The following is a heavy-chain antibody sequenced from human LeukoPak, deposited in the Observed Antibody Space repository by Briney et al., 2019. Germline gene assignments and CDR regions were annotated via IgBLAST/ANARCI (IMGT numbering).Heavy chain of an antibody. D-gene: IGHD3-22*01. CDR3: AKDLNTYRYDSRDLQH. J-gene: IGHJ1*01. CDR1: GFTFSSYG. CDR2: IWYDGSNK. Sequence: GRSLRLSCAASGFTFSSYGMHWVRQAPGKGLEWVAVIWYDGSNKYYADSVKGRFTISRDNSKNTLYLQMNSLRAEDTAVYFCAKDLNTYRYDSRDLQHWGQGTLVTVSS. V-gene: IGHV3-33*06.